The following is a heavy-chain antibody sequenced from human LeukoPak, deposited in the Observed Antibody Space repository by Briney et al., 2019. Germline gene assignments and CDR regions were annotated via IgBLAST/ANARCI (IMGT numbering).Heavy chain of an antibody. CDR3: ARDTQPIAAAGTFQY. V-gene: IGHV3-74*01. CDR1: GFTFSDYW. D-gene: IGHD6-13*01. Sequence: GGSLRLSCAASGFTFSDYWIHWVRQAPGKGLVWVSRINTDGSITNYADSVKGRFSISRDNAKNTLYLQMNSLRAEDTAVYYCARDTQPIAAAGTFQYWGQGTLVTVSS. CDR2: INTDGSIT. J-gene: IGHJ4*02.